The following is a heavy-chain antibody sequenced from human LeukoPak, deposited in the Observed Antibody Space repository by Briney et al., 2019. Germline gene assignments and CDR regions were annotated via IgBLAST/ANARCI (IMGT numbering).Heavy chain of an antibody. V-gene: IGHV1-8*01. CDR2: MNPNSGNT. J-gene: IGHJ4*02. D-gene: IGHD6-13*01. Sequence: ASVKVSCKASGYTFTSYDINLVRQATGQGLEWMGWMNPNSGNTGYAQKFQGRVTMTRNTSISTAYMELSSLRSEDTSVYYCARGVAAAGRDEDYWGQGTLVTVSS. CDR1: GYTFTSYD. CDR3: ARGVAAAGRDEDY.